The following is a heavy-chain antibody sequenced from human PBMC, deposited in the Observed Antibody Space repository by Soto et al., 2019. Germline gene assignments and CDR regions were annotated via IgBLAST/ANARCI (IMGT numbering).Heavy chain of an antibody. J-gene: IGHJ6*02. Sequence: SETLSLTCTVSGGSISSSSYYWGWIRQPPGKGLEWIGSIYYSGSTYYNPSLKSRVTISVDTSKNQFSLKLSSVTAADTAVYYCARPRFEYSRLVGYYYGMDVWGQGTTVTVSS. D-gene: IGHD6-6*01. CDR3: ARPRFEYSRLVGYYYGMDV. V-gene: IGHV4-39*01. CDR2: IYYSGST. CDR1: GGSISSSSYY.